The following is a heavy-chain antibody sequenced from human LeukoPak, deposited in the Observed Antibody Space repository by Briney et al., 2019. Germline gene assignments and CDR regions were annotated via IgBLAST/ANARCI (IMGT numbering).Heavy chain of an antibody. Sequence: GGSLRLSCAASGFTFSTFAMIWVRQPPGKGLEWVSSIFPSGGEIHYADSVRGRFTISRDNSKSTLSLQMNSLRAEDTAVYYCAKDDYYDTSGYRDWGQGTLVTVSS. CDR2: IFPSGGEI. CDR3: AKDDYYDTSGYRD. D-gene: IGHD3-22*01. V-gene: IGHV3-23*01. CDR1: GFTFSTFA. J-gene: IGHJ4*02.